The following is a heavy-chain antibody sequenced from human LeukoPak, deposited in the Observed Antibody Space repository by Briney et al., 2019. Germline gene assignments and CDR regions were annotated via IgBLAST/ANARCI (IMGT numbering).Heavy chain of an antibody. CDR2: ISGSGGST. V-gene: IGHV3-23*01. Sequence: PGGSLRLSCAASGFTFSSYAMSWVRQAPGKGLEWVSAISGSGGSTYYADSVKGRFTISRDNSKDTLYLQMSSLRAEDTAVYYCAKAHRSGRLGGFDPWGQGTLVTVSS. J-gene: IGHJ5*02. CDR3: AKAHRSGRLGGFDP. D-gene: IGHD2-15*01. CDR1: GFTFSSYA.